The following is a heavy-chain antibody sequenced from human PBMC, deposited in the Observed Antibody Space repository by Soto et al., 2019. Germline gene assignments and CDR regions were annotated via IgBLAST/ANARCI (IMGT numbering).Heavy chain of an antibody. CDR1: GGSISSGGYY. Sequence: QVQLQESGPGLVKPSQTLSLTCTVSGGSISSGGYYWSWIRQHPGKGLEWIGYIYYSGSTFYNPSLKSRVTLXGXTXXNQCSLKLSSLTAADTAVYYCARVSCISTSCYAYYYYGMDVWGQGTTVTVSS. CDR2: IYYSGST. J-gene: IGHJ6*02. CDR3: ARVSCISTSCYAYYYYGMDV. V-gene: IGHV4-31*03. D-gene: IGHD2-2*01.